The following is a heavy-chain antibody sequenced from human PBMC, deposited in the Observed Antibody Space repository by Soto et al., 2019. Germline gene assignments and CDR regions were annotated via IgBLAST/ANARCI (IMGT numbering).Heavy chain of an antibody. Sequence: GGSLRLSCVASGFTFTNAWMNWVRQAPGKGLEWVGRIKSKGSGGATDYTAPVKGRFTISRDDSKNMLFLQWSSLKASDTATYYCARLGFNYDFLSGYYNVHHYYGIDVWGQGTTVTVSS. CDR1: GFTFTNAW. D-gene: IGHD3-3*01. CDR3: ARLGFNYDFLSGYYNVHHYYGIDV. CDR2: IKSKGSGGAT. J-gene: IGHJ6*02. V-gene: IGHV3-15*07.